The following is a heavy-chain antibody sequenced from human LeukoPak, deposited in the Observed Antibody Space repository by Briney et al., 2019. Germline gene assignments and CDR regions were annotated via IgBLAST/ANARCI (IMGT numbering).Heavy chain of an antibody. Sequence: PGRSLRLSCAASGFTFDDYAMHWVRQAPGKGLEWVSGISWNSGSIGYADSVKGRFTISRDNAKNSLYLQMNSLRAEDTALYYCAKARLDDDGGNSWDYWGQGTLVTVSS. V-gene: IGHV3-9*01. CDR2: ISWNSGSI. D-gene: IGHD4-23*01. CDR1: GFTFDDYA. CDR3: AKARLDDDGGNSWDY. J-gene: IGHJ4*02.